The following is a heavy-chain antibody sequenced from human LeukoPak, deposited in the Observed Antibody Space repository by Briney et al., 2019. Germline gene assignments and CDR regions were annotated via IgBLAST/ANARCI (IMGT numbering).Heavy chain of an antibody. CDR1: GFTFSSYT. J-gene: IGHJ4*02. Sequence: GGSLRLSCAASGFTFSSYTMNWVRQAPGKGLEWVSAISGSGGSTYYADSVKGRFTISRDNSKNSLYLQMNSLRAEDTAVYYCARDFNWNQTPNNFDYWGQGTLVTVSS. CDR2: ISGSGGST. CDR3: ARDFNWNQTPNNFDY. D-gene: IGHD1-1*01. V-gene: IGHV3-23*01.